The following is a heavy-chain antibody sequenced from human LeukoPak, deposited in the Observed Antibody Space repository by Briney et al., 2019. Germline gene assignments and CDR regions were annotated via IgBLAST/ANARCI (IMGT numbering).Heavy chain of an antibody. J-gene: IGHJ3*02. CDR1: GGSVSSGSYY. Sequence: SETLSLTCTVSGGSVSSGSYYWSWIQQPPGKGLEWIGYIYYSGSTNYNPSLKSRVTISVDTSKNQFSLKLSSVTAADTAVYYCARDRYCSGGSCYRGDAFDIWGQGTMVTVSS. V-gene: IGHV4-61*01. CDR3: ARDRYCSGGSCYRGDAFDI. CDR2: IYYSGST. D-gene: IGHD2-15*01.